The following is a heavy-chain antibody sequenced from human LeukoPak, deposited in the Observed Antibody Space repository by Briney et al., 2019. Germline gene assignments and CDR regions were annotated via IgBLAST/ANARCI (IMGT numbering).Heavy chain of an antibody. CDR3: TRRNPITMVRGVIIRPGDYYGMDV. CDR2: IRSKANSYAT. V-gene: IGHV3-73*01. J-gene: IGHJ6*02. CDR1: GFTFSGSA. D-gene: IGHD3-10*01. Sequence: GGSLRLSCAASGFTFSGSAMHWVRQASGKGLEWVGRIRSKANSYATAYAASVKGRFTISRDDSKNTAYLQMNSLKTEDTAVYYCTRRNPITMVRGVIIRPGDYYGMDVWGQGTTVTVSS.